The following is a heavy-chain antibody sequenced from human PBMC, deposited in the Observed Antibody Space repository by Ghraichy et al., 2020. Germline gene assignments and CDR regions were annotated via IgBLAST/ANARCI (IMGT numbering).Heavy chain of an antibody. CDR1: GFTFDDYA. Sequence: GGSLRLSCAASGFTFDDYAMHWVRQAPGKGLEWVSGISWNSGSIGYADSVKGRFTISRDNAKNSLYLQMNSLRAEDTALYYCAKDHYYDSSGYGVAFDIWGQGTMVTISS. J-gene: IGHJ3*02. V-gene: IGHV3-9*01. CDR2: ISWNSGSI. D-gene: IGHD3-22*01. CDR3: AKDHYYDSSGYGVAFDI.